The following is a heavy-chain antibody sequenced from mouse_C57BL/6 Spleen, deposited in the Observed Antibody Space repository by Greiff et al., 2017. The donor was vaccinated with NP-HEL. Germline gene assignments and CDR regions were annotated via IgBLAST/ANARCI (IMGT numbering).Heavy chain of an antibody. D-gene: IGHD1-1*01. V-gene: IGHV1-18*01. CDR2: INPNNGGT. CDR3: ARGGLITTVVAKDYYYAMDY. CDR1: GYTFTDYN. Sequence: VQLQQSGPELVKPGASVKIPCKASGYTFTDYNMDWVKQSHGKSLEWIGDINPNNGGTIYNQKFKGKATLTVDKSSSTAYMELRSLTSEDTAVYYCARGGLITTVVAKDYYYAMDYWGQGTSVTVSS. J-gene: IGHJ4*01.